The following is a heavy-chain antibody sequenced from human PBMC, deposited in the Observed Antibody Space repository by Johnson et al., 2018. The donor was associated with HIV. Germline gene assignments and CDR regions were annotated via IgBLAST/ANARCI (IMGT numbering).Heavy chain of an antibody. J-gene: IGHJ3*02. Sequence: VQLVESGGGVVQPGRSLRLSCAASGFTFSSYAMHWVRQAPGKGLVWVSRINSDGSSTSYADSVTGRFPISRDNAKNTLYLQMNSRRAEDTAVYYCAREAAVADAFDIWGQGTMVTVSS. CDR2: INSDGSST. CDR3: AREAAVADAFDI. V-gene: IGHV3-74*01. D-gene: IGHD6-19*01. CDR1: GFTFSSYA.